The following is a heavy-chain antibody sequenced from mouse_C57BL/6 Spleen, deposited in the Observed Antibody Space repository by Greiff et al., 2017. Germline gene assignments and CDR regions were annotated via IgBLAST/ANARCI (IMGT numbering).Heavy chain of an antibody. D-gene: IGHD2-2*01. CDR1: GYTFTDYW. CDR3: ARGGLPSFAY. V-gene: IGHV1-52*01. CDR2: IDPSDGDT. J-gene: IGHJ3*01. Sequence: QVQLQQPGAELVRPGSSVKMSCKASGYTFTDYWMHWVKQRHVQSLEWIGNIDPSDGDTSYNQKFKDKATLTVDKSSSTAYMQLRSLTSEDSAVYYCARGGLPSFAYWGQGTLVTVSA.